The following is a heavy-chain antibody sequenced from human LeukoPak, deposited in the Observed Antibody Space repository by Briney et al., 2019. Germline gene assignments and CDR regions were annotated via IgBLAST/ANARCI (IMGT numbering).Heavy chain of an antibody. V-gene: IGHV1-2*02. CDR2: INPNSGGT. CDR1: GYTFTGYY. D-gene: IGHD3-10*01. Sequence: ASVKVSCKASGYTFTGYYMHWVRQAPGQGLEWIGWINPNSGGTNYAQKFQGRVTMTRDTSISTAYMELSRLRSDDTAVYYCARALIAMVRGYFSIWGQGTLVTVSS. J-gene: IGHJ4*02. CDR3: ARALIAMVRGYFSI.